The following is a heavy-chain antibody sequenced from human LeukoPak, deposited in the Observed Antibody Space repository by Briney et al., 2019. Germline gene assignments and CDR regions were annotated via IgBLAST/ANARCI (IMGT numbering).Heavy chain of an antibody. D-gene: IGHD6-19*01. Sequence: GGSLRLSCAASGFTFSSHAMNWVRQAPVKGLEWVSSINGGGTSTFYADSVKGRFTISRDNSKNTLYLQMNSLRAEDTAIYYCAKTVVAGILENFDYWGQGTLVTVSS. CDR2: INGGGTST. CDR3: AKTVVAGILENFDY. V-gene: IGHV3-23*01. CDR1: GFTFSSHA. J-gene: IGHJ4*02.